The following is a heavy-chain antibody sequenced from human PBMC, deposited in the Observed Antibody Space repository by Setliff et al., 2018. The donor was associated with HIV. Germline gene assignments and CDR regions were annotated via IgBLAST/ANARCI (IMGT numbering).Heavy chain of an antibody. Sequence: SETLSLTCAVYGGPFNFYFWTWIRQTPGKGLEWIGDISHSGKSNYNPSLESRVTMSVDTSKNQSSLRLTSVTAADTAIYYCARSSGRYSTSSLAFWGQGTLVTVSS. J-gene: IGHJ4*02. CDR3: ARSSGRYSTSSLAF. V-gene: IGHV4-34*01. CDR1: GGPFNFYF. CDR2: ISHSGKS. D-gene: IGHD6-6*01.